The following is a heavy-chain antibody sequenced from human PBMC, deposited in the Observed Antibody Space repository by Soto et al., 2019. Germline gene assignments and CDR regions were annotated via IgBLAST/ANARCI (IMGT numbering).Heavy chain of an antibody. D-gene: IGHD3-22*01. CDR2: FYHRGTT. CDR3: ARRRDDTVDSYFNWFDP. CDR1: GGSISSVDYY. J-gene: IGHJ5*02. Sequence: PSETLSLTCTVSGGSISSVDYYWGWIRQSPGKGLEWIGYFYHRGTTYYNPSLGRRVTISIDTSKNQFSLEVYSVTAADSAVYYCARRRDDTVDSYFNWFDPWGPGTRVTVSS. V-gene: IGHV4-30-4*01.